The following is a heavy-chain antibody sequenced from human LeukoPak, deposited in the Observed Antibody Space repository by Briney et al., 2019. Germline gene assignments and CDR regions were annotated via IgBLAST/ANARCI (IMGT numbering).Heavy chain of an antibody. CDR2: IIPIFGTA. CDR1: GYTFTSYG. CDR3: ARDSYDSSGYYFGYYYYGMDV. Sequence: ATVKVSCKASGYTFTSYGISWVRQAPGQGLEWMGGIIPIFGTANYAQKFQGRVTITADESTSTAYMELSSLRSEDTAVYYCARDSYDSSGYYFGYYYYGMDVWGQGTTVTVSS. V-gene: IGHV1-69*13. J-gene: IGHJ6*02. D-gene: IGHD3-22*01.